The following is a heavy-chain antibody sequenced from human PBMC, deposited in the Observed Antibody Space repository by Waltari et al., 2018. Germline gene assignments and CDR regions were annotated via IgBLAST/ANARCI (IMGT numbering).Heavy chain of an antibody. CDR2: SSRSGSFI. V-gene: IGHV3-21*01. CDR3: ARDRAVDDAFDI. CDR1: GFTFSNYN. D-gene: IGHD6-19*01. Sequence: VQLVESGGGLVKPGGSLRLSCAASGFTFSNYNINWVRQAPGKGLEWVSTSSRSGSFIYYADSVKGRFTISRDNAKNSLYLQMNSLRAEDTGVYYCARDRAVDDAFDIWGQGTMVTVAS. J-gene: IGHJ3*02.